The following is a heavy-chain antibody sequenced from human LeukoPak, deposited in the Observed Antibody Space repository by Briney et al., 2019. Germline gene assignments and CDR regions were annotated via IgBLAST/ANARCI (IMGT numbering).Heavy chain of an antibody. CDR2: ISGSGGST. CDR1: GFTFSSYA. CDR3: AKESGSSWSRHSFDY. D-gene: IGHD6-13*01. V-gene: IGHV3-23*01. J-gene: IGHJ4*02. Sequence: GGSLRLSCAASGFTFSSYAMSWVRQAPGKGREWVSAISGSGGSTYYADSVKGRFTISRDNSKNTLYLQMNSLRAEDTAVYYCAKESGSSWSRHSFDYWGQGTLVTVSS.